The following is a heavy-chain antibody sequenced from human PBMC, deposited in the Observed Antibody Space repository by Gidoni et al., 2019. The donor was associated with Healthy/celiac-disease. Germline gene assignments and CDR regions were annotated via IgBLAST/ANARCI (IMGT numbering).Heavy chain of an antibody. CDR1: GFPFSSYA. V-gene: IGHV3-23*01. Sequence: EVQLLESVGGLVQPGGSLRPSCAASGFPFSSYAMSWVRQAPGKGLEWVSASRGSGGSTYYADSVNGRFTISRDNSKNTLYLQMNSLRAEDTAVYYCAKGATMRSALDYWGQGTLVTVSS. D-gene: IGHD5-12*01. CDR2: SRGSGGST. J-gene: IGHJ4*02. CDR3: AKGATMRSALDY.